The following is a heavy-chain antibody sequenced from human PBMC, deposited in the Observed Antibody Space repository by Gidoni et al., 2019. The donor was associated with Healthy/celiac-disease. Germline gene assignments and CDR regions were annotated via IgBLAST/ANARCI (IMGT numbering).Heavy chain of an antibody. V-gene: IGHV2-5*01. J-gene: IGHJ5*02. CDR2: IYWNDDK. CDR3: AHSSPLGFEAWFDP. CDR1: GFSLSTSGVG. D-gene: IGHD3-16*01. Sequence: QITLKESGPTLLHPTQTLTLTCTFSGFSLSTSGVGVGWIRQPPGKALAWLALIYWNDDKRYSPSLKSRLTITKDTSKNQVVLTMTNMDPVDTATYYCAHSSPLGFEAWFDPWGQGTLVTVSS.